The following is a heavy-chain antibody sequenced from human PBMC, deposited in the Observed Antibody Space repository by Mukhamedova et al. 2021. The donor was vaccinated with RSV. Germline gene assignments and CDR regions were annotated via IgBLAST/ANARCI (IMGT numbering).Heavy chain of an antibody. D-gene: IGHD5-18*01. V-gene: IGHV5-51*01. CDR2: IYPGDSDT. J-gene: IGHJ4*02. CDR3: ARRVGLGYTYHFDY. Sequence: MGIIYPGDSDTIYSPSFEGQVTISVDKSINTAYLQWSSLKASDTAIYYCARRVGLGYTYHFDYWGQGTLVTVPS.